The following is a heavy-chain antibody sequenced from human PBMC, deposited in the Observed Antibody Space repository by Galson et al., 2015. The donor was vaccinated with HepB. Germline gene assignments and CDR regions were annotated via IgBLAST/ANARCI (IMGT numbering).Heavy chain of an antibody. CDR3: ARARKYYYSSGTSPEYFKYGMDV. J-gene: IGHJ6*02. Sequence: SLRLSCAASGFTFSSTFSDYAMHWVRLAPGKGLEWVAVISGDGSDKCSSDSVRGRFIISRDKSRNTMYLQMNSLRVEETGVYYCARARKYYYSSGTSPEYFKYGMDVWGRGTTVTVSS. D-gene: IGHD3-10*01. CDR1: GFTFSSTFSDYA. CDR2: ISGDGSDK. V-gene: IGHV3-30-3*01.